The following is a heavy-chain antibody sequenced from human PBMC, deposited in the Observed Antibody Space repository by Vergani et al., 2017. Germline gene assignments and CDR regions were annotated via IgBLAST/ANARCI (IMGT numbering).Heavy chain of an antibody. CDR1: GFTSSYYG. Sequence: QVHLVESGGGVVQPGRSLRLSCVVSGFTSSYYGMHWVRQAPGKGLEWVAVISYDGTQKYYADSVKGRFTISRDNSKSTLYLQMNSLRTEDTAVYYCAKTGDHRGAPGGYYYYYMDVWGKGTTVTVSS. J-gene: IGHJ6*03. V-gene: IGHV3-30*18. CDR3: AKTGDHRGAPGGYYYYYMDV. CDR2: ISYDGTQK. D-gene: IGHD1-1*01.